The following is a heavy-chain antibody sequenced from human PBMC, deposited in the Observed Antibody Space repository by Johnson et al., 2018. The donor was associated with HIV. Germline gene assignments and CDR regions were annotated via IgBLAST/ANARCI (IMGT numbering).Heavy chain of an antibody. CDR3: ATQVDTVMRIGSNAFDI. J-gene: IGHJ3*02. D-gene: IGHD5-18*01. Sequence: QVQLVESGGGVVQPGRSLRLSCAVSGLTFSNYGMHWVRQAPGKGLEWVAVMSYDGSNKYYADSVKGRFTISRDNSKNTLYLQMNSLSGEDTAVYYCATQVDTVMRIGSNAFDIWGQVTMVTVSS. CDR2: MSYDGSNK. V-gene: IGHV3-30*03. CDR1: GLTFSNYG.